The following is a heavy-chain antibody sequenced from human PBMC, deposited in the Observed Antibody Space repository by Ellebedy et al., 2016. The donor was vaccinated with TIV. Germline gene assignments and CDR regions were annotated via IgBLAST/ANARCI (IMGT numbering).Heavy chain of an antibody. CDR2: IVGSGGSR. D-gene: IGHD5-18*01. CDR1: GFSFSSYA. Sequence: GESLKISCAASGFSFSSYAMSWVRQAPGKGLEWVSGIVGSGGSRYADSGKGRFTISRDNSKSTLDLQMSSLRAEDTAVYYCAKVRTPGDGYWVFDFWGQGTLVTVST. V-gene: IGHV3-23*01. CDR3: AKVRTPGDGYWVFDF. J-gene: IGHJ4*02.